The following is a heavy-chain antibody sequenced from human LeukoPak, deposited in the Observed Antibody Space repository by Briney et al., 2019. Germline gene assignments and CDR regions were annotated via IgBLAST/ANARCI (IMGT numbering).Heavy chain of an antibody. CDR1: GGSFSGYY. V-gene: IGHV4-34*01. Sequence: SETLSLTCAVYGGSFSGYYWSWVRQPPGKGLEWVGEISHSGSTNYNPSLKSRVTISVDTSKNQFSLKLSSVTAADTAVYYCARGKVDELGYCSSTSCYELDYWGQGTLVTVSS. D-gene: IGHD2-2*01. J-gene: IGHJ4*02. CDR2: ISHSGST. CDR3: ARGKVDELGYCSSTSCYELDY.